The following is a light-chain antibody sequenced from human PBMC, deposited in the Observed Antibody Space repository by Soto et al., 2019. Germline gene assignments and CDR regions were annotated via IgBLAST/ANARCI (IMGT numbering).Light chain of an antibody. J-gene: IGKJ2*01. CDR1: QSVSSY. CDR3: QQRSNWPPYA. CDR2: DTS. V-gene: IGKV3-11*01. Sequence: EIVLTQSPATLSLSPGERATLSCRASQSVSSYLAWYQQKPGQAPRLLIYDTSNRATGIPARFSGSGSGTDFTLTISSLEPEDFVVYCCQQRSNWPPYAFGQGTKVEIK.